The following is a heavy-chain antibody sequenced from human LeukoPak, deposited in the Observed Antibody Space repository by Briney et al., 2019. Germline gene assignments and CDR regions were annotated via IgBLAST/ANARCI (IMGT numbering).Heavy chain of an antibody. CDR1: GGSFSGYY. D-gene: IGHD3-22*01. V-gene: IGHV4-34*01. CDR3: ARTPRQYYYDSSGQGYYFDY. CDR2: INHSGST. Sequence: SETLSLTCVVYGGSFSGYYWSWIRQPPGKGLEWIGEINHSGSTNYNPSLKSRVTISVDTSKNQFSLKLSSVTAADTAVYYCARTPRQYYYDSSGQGYYFDYWGQGTLVTVSS. J-gene: IGHJ4*02.